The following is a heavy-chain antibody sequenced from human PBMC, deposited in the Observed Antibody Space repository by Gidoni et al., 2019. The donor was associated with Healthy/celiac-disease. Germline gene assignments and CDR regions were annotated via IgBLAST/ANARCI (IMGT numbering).Heavy chain of an antibody. J-gene: IGHJ4*02. V-gene: IGHV4-39*01. CDR3: ARHDSVYDFWSGYFRSSYFDY. CDR1: GGSISSSRYY. Sequence: QLQLQESGPGLVKPSETLSLTCPVSGGSISSSRYYWGWIRQPPGKGLEWIGSIYYSGNTYYNPSLKSRVTISVDTSKTQFSLKLSSVTAADTAVYYCARHDSVYDFWSGYFRSSYFDYWGQGTLVTVSS. CDR2: IYYSGNT. D-gene: IGHD3-3*01.